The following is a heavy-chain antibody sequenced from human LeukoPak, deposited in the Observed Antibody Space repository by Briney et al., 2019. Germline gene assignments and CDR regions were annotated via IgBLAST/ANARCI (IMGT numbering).Heavy chain of an antibody. J-gene: IGHJ5*02. Sequence: GGSLRLSCAASGFTFSSYEMNWVRQAPGKGLEWVSYISSSGSTIYYADSVKGRFTISRDNAKNSLYLQMNSLRAEDTALYYCARGLTKRGYSYGIALFDPWGQGTLVTVSS. D-gene: IGHD5-18*01. V-gene: IGHV3-48*03. CDR1: GFTFSSYE. CDR2: ISSSGSTI. CDR3: ARGLTKRGYSYGIALFDP.